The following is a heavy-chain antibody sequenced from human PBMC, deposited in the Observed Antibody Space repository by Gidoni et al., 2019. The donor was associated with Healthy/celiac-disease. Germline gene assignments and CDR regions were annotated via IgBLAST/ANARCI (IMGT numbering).Heavy chain of an antibody. J-gene: IGHJ2*01. V-gene: IGHV1-69*01. D-gene: IGHD3-22*01. Sequence: QVQLVKSGAEVQKPGSSVKVSCKASGGTFSSYAISWVRQAPGQGLEWMGGIIPIFGTANYAQKFQGRVTITADESTSTAYMELSSLRSEDTAVYYCASSPAYDSSGYFIWYFDLWGRGTLVTVSS. CDR2: IIPIFGTA. CDR3: ASSPAYDSSGYFIWYFDL. CDR1: GGTFSSYA.